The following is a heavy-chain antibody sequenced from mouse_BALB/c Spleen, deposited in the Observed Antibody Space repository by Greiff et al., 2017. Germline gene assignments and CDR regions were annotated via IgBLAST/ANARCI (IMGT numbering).Heavy chain of an antibody. Sequence: EVNVVESGGGLVKPGGSLKLSCAASGFTFSSYAMSWVRQTPEKRLEWVASISSGGSTYYPDSVKGRFTISRDNARNILYLQMSSLRSEDTAMYYCAREKKNYAMDYWGQGTSVTVSS. CDR2: ISSGGST. V-gene: IGHV5-6-5*01. CDR1: GFTFSSYA. J-gene: IGHJ4*01. CDR3: AREKKNYAMDY.